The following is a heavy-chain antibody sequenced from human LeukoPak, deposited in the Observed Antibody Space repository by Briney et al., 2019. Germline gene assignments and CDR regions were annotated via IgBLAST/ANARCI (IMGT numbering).Heavy chain of an antibody. D-gene: IGHD6-13*01. Sequence: SETLSLTCTVSGYSISSGYYWGWIRQPPGKGLEWIGSIYHSGSTYYNPSLKSRVTISVDTSKNQFSLKLSSVTAADTAVYYCARGASYSSNWPLDYWGQGTLVTVSS. CDR2: IYHSGST. V-gene: IGHV4-38-2*02. CDR3: ARGASYSSNWPLDY. CDR1: GYSISSGYY. J-gene: IGHJ4*02.